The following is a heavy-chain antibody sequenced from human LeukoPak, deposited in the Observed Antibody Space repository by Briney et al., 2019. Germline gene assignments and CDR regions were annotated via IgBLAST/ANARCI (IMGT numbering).Heavy chain of an antibody. CDR3: ARAVAGKKGVYYYYYYMDV. CDR2: INHSGST. CDR1: GGSFSGYY. J-gene: IGHJ6*03. Sequence: PSETLSLTCAVYGGSFSGYYWSWIRQPPGKGLEWIGKINHSGSTNYNPSLKSRVTISVDTSKNQFSLKLSSVTAADTAVYYCARAVAGKKGVYYYYYYMDVWGKGTTVTVSS. D-gene: IGHD6-19*01. V-gene: IGHV4-34*01.